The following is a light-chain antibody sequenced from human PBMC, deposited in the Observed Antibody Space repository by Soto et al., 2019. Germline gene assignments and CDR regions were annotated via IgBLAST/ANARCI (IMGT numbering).Light chain of an antibody. CDR3: MQALQTPNT. CDR1: QSLLYSDGDNY. J-gene: IGKJ5*01. CDR2: LAS. V-gene: IGKV2-28*01. Sequence: DIVMTQSPLSLGVTPGEPASISCRSSQSLLYSDGDNYLAWYLQKPGQSPQLLIYLASNRASGVPARFSGSGSGTYVTLKISLVEAEDVGLYYFMQALQTPNTFRQGTRLDIK.